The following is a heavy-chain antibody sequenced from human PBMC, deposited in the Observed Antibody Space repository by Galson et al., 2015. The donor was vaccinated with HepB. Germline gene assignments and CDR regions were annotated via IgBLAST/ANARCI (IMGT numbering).Heavy chain of an antibody. D-gene: IGHD2-2*01. CDR2: INHSGST. J-gene: IGHJ4*02. CDR1: GGSFSGYY. Sequence: SETLSLTCAVYGGSFSGYYWSWIRQPPGKGLEWIGEINHSGSTNYNPSLKSRVTISVDTSKNQFSLKLSSVTAADTVVYYCARSGIVVVPAARTAIDYWGQGTLVTVSS. V-gene: IGHV4-34*01. CDR3: ARSGIVVVPAARTAIDY.